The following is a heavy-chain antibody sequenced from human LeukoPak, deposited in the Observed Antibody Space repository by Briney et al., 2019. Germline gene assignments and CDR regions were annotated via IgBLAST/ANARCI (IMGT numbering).Heavy chain of an antibody. CDR2: TYYRSKWYN. D-gene: IGHD3-22*01. V-gene: IGHV6-1*01. CDR3: ARDPGPNYYDSSGTNWFDP. Sequence: SRTLSLTCAISGDSVSSNSAAWNWIRQSPSRGLEWLGRTYYRSKWYNDYAVSVKSRITINPDTSKNQFSLQLNSVTPEDTAVYYCARDPGPNYYDSSGTNWFDPWGQGTLVTVSS. CDR1: GDSVSSNSAA. J-gene: IGHJ5*02.